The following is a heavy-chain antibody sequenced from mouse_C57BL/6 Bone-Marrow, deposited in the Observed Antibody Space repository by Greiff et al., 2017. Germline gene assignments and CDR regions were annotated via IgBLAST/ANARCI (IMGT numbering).Heavy chain of an antibody. Sequence: QVQLQQPGAELVKPGASGKLSCKASGYTFTSYWITGVKQRPGQGLGWIGNINPGIGSTNYNEKFKSKAPLTVDTSSSTAYMQLSSLTSEDSAVYYCAKGTTVVDYWGQGTTLTVSA. CDR2: INPGIGST. CDR1: GYTFTSYW. J-gene: IGHJ2*01. V-gene: IGHV1-55*01. CDR3: AKGTTVVDY. D-gene: IGHD1-1*01.